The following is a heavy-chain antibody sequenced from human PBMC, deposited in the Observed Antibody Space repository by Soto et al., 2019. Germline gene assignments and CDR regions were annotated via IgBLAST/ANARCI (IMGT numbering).Heavy chain of an antibody. CDR1: GFTLRSFP. J-gene: IGHJ4*02. V-gene: IGHV3-30-3*01. CDR2: TSYDGSDA. D-gene: IGHD3-22*01. Sequence: QVQLVESGGGVVQPGGSLRLSCEVSGFTLRSFPMHWVRQAAGKGLEWVAVTSYDGSDAHYADSVKGRFIISRENSKNTLYLQMNSLRTEDTALYYCVRVDYYDNSGYAYWGQGTLVTVSS. CDR3: VRVDYYDNSGYAY.